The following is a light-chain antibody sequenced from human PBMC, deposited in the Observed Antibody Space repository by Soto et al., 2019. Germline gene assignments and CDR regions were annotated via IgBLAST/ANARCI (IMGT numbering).Light chain of an antibody. CDR2: GAS. V-gene: IGKV3-15*01. CDR1: QSVSSN. J-gene: IGKJ1*01. CDR3: QQRLNWPPG. Sequence: EIMMTQSPATLSVSPGERATLSCRASQSVSSNLAWYQQKPGQAPRLLIYGASTRATGIPARFSGSGSGTEFTLTISSLLSEDFAVYYCQQRLNWPPGFGQGTKVDIK.